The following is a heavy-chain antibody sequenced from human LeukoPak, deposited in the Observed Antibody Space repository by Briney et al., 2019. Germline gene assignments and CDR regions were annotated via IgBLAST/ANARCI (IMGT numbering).Heavy chain of an antibody. CDR1: GYTFTSYY. D-gene: IGHD3/OR15-3a*01. J-gene: IGHJ4*02. Sequence: ASVKVSCKASGYTFTSYYMHWVRQAPGQGLEWMGIISPSGGSTSYAQKFQGRVTMTRDTSTSTVYMELSSLGSEDTAVHYCARSHNRDWAVIDYWGQGTLVTVSS. CDR2: ISPSGGST. CDR3: ARSHNRDWAVIDY. V-gene: IGHV1-46*01.